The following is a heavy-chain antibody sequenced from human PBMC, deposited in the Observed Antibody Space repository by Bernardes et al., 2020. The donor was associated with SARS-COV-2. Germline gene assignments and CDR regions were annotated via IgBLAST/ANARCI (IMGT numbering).Heavy chain of an antibody. CDR1: GFTFSSYC. Sequence: GGSLRLSCAASGFTFSSYCMHWVRQAPGKGLVWVSRISGDGRTTTYADSVKGRFTISRDNARNTLYLQMNSLRDEDTAVYYCVRGPSDGHGRFEYWGQGILSTVSS. V-gene: IGHV3-74*01. J-gene: IGHJ4*02. CDR2: ISGDGRTT. CDR3: VRGPSDGHGRFEY.